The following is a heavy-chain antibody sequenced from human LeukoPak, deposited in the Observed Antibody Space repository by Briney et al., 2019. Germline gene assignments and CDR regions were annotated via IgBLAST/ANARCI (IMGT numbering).Heavy chain of an antibody. CDR1: GGSFSGYY. V-gene: IGHV4-59*01. Sequence: PSETLSLTCAVYGGSFSGYYWNWIRQPPGKGLEWIGFIYYSGSTNYNPSLKSRVTISVDTSKNQFSLNLSSVTAADTAVYYCARGGDQWWELRPWGQGTLVTVSS. D-gene: IGHD1-26*01. J-gene: IGHJ5*02. CDR2: IYYSGST. CDR3: ARGGDQWWELRP.